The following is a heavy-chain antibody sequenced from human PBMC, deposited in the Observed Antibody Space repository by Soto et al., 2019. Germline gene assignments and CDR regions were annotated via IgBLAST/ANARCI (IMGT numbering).Heavy chain of an antibody. V-gene: IGHV4-59*01. Sequence: PSETLSLTCTVSGGSISSYYWSWIRQPPGKGLEWIGYIYYSGSTNYNPSLKSRVTISVDTSKNQFSLKLSSVTAADTAVYYCARDVYGDYFVDYWGQGALVTVSS. CDR1: GGSISSYY. CDR2: IYYSGST. J-gene: IGHJ4*02. D-gene: IGHD4-17*01. CDR3: ARDVYGDYFVDY.